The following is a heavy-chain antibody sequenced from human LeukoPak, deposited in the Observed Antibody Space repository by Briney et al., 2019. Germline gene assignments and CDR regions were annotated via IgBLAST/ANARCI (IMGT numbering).Heavy chain of an antibody. V-gene: IGHV4-4*07. J-gene: IGHJ5*02. CDR2: IYTSGST. CDR1: GGSISSYY. D-gene: IGHD3-10*01. Sequence: SETLSLTCTVSGGSISSYYWSWIRQPAGRGLEWIGRIYTSGSTNYNPSLKSRVTMSVDTSKNQFSLKLSSVTAADTAVYYCAGDGSAGRLDPWGQGTLVTVSS. CDR3: AGDGSAGRLDP.